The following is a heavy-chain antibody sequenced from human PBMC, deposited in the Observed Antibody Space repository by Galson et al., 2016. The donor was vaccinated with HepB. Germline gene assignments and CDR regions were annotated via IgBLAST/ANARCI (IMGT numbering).Heavy chain of an antibody. CDR3: ARAMHVAADAAFDF. D-gene: IGHD2-15*01. CDR1: GLTFSTYG. CDR2: ISPASGIK. Sequence: SLRLSCAASGLTFSTYGMHWVRQAPGQGLEWVSYISPASGIKKYADSVRGRFTISRDNVKNPLYLQMNRLRDDDPAVYYWARAMHVAADAAFDFWGRGTLVTVSS. J-gene: IGHJ5*01. V-gene: IGHV3-48*02.